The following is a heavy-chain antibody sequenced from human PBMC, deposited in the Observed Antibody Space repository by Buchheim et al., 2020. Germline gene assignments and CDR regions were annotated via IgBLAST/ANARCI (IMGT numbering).Heavy chain of an antibody. V-gene: IGHV1-69*01. CDR3: ARGDDTMVRGVGYYYYMDV. Sequence: QVQLVQSGAEVKKPGSSVKVSCKASGGTFSSYAISWVRQAPGQGLEWMGGIIPIFGTANYAQKFQGRVKITADASTSQASMELSSLRSEDTAVYHCARGDDTMVRGVGYYYYMDVWGKGTT. CDR2: IIPIFGTA. D-gene: IGHD3-10*01. J-gene: IGHJ6*03. CDR1: GGTFSSYA.